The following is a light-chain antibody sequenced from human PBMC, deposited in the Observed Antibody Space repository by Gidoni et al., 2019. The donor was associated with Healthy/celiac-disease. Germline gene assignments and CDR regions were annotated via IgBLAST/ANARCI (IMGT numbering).Light chain of an antibody. CDR2: GAS. CDR1: QSVSSN. V-gene: IGKV3-15*01. CDR3: QQYNNWL. J-gene: IGKJ2*01. Sequence: EIVMTQSPATLSVSPGERATLSCRASQSVSSNLAWYQQKPGQAPRLLIYGASTRATGIPARFSGIGSVTEFTLTISSLQSEDFAVYYCQQYNNWLFGQGTKLEIK.